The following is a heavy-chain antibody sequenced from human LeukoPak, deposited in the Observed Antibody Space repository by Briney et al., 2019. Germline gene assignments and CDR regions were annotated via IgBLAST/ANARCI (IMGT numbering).Heavy chain of an antibody. CDR1: GFTFSSYS. J-gene: IGHJ4*02. CDR3: ARVLGIQLYYFDY. Sequence: GGSLRLSCAASGFTFSSYSMNWVRQAPGKGLEWVSSISSSSSYIYYADSVKGRFAISRDNAKNSLYLQMNSLRAEDTAVYYCARVLGIQLYYFDYWGQGTLVTVSS. V-gene: IGHV3-21*01. D-gene: IGHD5-18*01. CDR2: ISSSSSYI.